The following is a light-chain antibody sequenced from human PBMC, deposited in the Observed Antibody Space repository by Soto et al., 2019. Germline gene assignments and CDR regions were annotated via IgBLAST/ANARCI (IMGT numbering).Light chain of an antibody. V-gene: IGKV1-5*01. CDR2: DAS. Sequence: DIQMTQSPATLSASVGDRVTITCRSSQSISSWLAWYQQKPGKVPKLLIDDASSLESGFPSRFSGSGSGTEFTLTISSLQPDDFATYYCQQYNTYPWTFGQGTKVEIK. CDR1: QSISSW. J-gene: IGKJ1*01. CDR3: QQYNTYPWT.